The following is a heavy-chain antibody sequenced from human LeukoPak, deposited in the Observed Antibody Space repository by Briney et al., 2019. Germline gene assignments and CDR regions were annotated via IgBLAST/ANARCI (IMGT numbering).Heavy chain of an antibody. J-gene: IGHJ3*02. CDR1: GFTFSDHY. D-gene: IGHD6-13*01. Sequence: GGSLRLSCAASGFTFSDHYMDWVRQAPGKGLEWVGRTRNKANSYTTEYAASVKGRLTISRDDSKNSLYLQMNSLKTEDTAVYYCARGWYGDAFDIWGQGTMVTVSS. CDR3: ARGWYGDAFDI. CDR2: TRNKANSYTT. V-gene: IGHV3-72*01.